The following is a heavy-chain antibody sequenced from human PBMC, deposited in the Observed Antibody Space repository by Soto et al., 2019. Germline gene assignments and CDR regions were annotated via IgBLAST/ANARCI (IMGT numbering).Heavy chain of an antibody. Sequence: LSLTCTVSGGSISSSSYYWGWIRQPPGKGLEWIGSIYYSGSTYYNPSLKSRVTISVDTPKNQFSLKLSSVTAADTAVYYCASMTTVVTPYYFDYWGQGTLGTVST. D-gene: IGHD4-17*01. J-gene: IGHJ4*02. CDR3: ASMTTVVTPYYFDY. CDR2: IYYSGST. V-gene: IGHV4-39*01. CDR1: GGSISSSSYY.